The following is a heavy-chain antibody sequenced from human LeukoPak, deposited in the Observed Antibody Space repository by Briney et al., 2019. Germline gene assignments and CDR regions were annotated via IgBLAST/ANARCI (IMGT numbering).Heavy chain of an antibody. V-gene: IGHV1-2*02. Sequence: GASVKVSCKASGYTFTGYYMHWVRQAPGQGLEWMGWINPNSGGTNYAQKFQGRVTMTRDTSISTAYMELSRLRSDDTAVYYCARDQRLAVAGSGLFDYWGQGTLVTVSS. CDR1: GYTFTGYY. D-gene: IGHD6-19*01. J-gene: IGHJ4*02. CDR2: INPNSGGT. CDR3: ARDQRLAVAGSGLFDY.